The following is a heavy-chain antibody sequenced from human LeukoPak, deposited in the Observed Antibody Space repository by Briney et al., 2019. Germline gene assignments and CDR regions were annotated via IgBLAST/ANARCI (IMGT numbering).Heavy chain of an antibody. CDR3: ARGGSHDFWSGYYHHYFDH. D-gene: IGHD3-3*01. CDR1: GYTFTSYD. J-gene: IGHJ4*02. Sequence: ASVKVSCKASGYTFTSYDINWVRQATGQGLEWMGWMNPNSGNTGYAQKFQGRVTMIRNTSISTAYMELSSLRSEDTAVYYCARGGSHDFWSGYYHHYFDHWGQGTLVTVSS. CDR2: MNPNSGNT. V-gene: IGHV1-8*01.